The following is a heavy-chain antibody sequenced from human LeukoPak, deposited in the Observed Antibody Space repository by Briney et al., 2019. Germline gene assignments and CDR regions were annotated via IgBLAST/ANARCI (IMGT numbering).Heavy chain of an antibody. CDR2: IYYSGST. CDR1: GASISSYY. CDR3: ARGEGDGLCDY. D-gene: IGHD2-8*01. V-gene: IGHV4-59*01. Sequence: SEDLSLTCTVSGASISSYYWSWIRQPPGKGLEWIGYIYYSGSTNYNPSLKSRVTISVDTSKNQFSLKLSSVTAADTAVYYCARGEGDGLCDYWGQGTLVTVSS. J-gene: IGHJ4*02.